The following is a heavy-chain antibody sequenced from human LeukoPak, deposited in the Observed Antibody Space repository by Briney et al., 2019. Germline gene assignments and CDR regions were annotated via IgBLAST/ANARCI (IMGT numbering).Heavy chain of an antibody. CDR3: ATKISGSYYEYIDY. V-gene: IGHV3-48*03. CDR1: GFTFRSYE. D-gene: IGHD1-26*01. J-gene: IGHJ4*02. Sequence: GGSLTLSCAASGFTFRSYEMNWVRQAAGKGLEWVSYISSSGSTIYYADSLKGRFTNSRDNAKNSLYLQMNSLRAEDTAVYYCATKISGSYYEYIDYWGQGTLVTVSS. CDR2: ISSSGSTI.